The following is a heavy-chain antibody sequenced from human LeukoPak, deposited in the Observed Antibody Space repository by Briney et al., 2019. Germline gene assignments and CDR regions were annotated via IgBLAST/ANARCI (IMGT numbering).Heavy chain of an antibody. CDR3: ARDRVIVGASFNYYYYGMDV. CDR1: GYTXTXYG. CDR2: ISAYNGNT. Sequence: XVSCXXXGYTXTXYGISXVRQAPGQGLEWMGWISAYNGNTNYAQKLQGRVTMTTDTSTSTAYMELRSLRSDDTAVYHCARDRVIVGASFNYYYYGMDVWGQGTTVTVSS. D-gene: IGHD1-26*01. V-gene: IGHV1-18*01. J-gene: IGHJ6*02.